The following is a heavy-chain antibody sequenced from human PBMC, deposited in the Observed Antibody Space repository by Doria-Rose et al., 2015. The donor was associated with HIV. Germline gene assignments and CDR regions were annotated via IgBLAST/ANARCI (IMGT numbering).Heavy chain of an antibody. V-gene: IGHV2-26*01. Sequence: QITLKECGPVLVEPTETLTLTCTVSGVSLSSPGMGVSWIRQPPGKALEWLAKIFSDDERSYKTSLKSRLTISRGTSKSQVVLTMTDMDPVGTATYYCARIKSSRWYHKYYFDFWGQGTLVIVSA. D-gene: IGHD6-13*01. J-gene: IGHJ4*02. CDR2: IFSDDER. CDR1: GVSLSSPGMG. CDR3: ARIKSSRWYHKYYFDF.